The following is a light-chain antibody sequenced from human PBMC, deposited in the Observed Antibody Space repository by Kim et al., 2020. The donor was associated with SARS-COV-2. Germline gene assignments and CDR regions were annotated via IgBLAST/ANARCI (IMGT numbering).Light chain of an antibody. Sequence: EIVMTQSPAALSVSPGDRATLSCRASQSVASNLAWYQQKPGLGPRLLIYGASTRATGIPARFSGSGSGTEFTLTISSLQSEDFAFYYCQQYNNWPPGTFGQGTKVEIK. CDR2: GAS. V-gene: IGKV3-15*01. CDR1: QSVASN. CDR3: QQYNNWPPGT. J-gene: IGKJ1*01.